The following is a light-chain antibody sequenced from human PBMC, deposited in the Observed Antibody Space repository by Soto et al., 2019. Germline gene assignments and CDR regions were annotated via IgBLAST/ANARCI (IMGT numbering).Light chain of an antibody. Sequence: QSVLTQPPSVSAAPGQKVTLSCSGSSSNIGNNYVSWYQHLQGTAPKLLIYDNNERPSGIPHRFSGSKSGTSATRGINGLQTGQEDDYYCGPWARSLSAVVFGGGTKLTVL. CDR1: SSNIGNNY. J-gene: IGLJ2*01. V-gene: IGLV1-51*01. CDR3: GPWARSLSAVV. CDR2: DNN.